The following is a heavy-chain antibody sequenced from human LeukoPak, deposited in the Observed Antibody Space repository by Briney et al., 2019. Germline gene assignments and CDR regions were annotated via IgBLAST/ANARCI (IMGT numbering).Heavy chain of an antibody. J-gene: IGHJ3*02. CDR3: VRGGRDFDI. CDR2: TYYRSKWYN. D-gene: IGHD1-14*01. CDR1: GDSVSSNIAA. V-gene: IGHV6-1*01. Sequence: SLTLSLTCAISGDSVSSNIAAWNWTRQSPSRGLEWLGRTYYRSKWYNAYAISVKSRITVNPDTSKNQFSLQLNSVTPEDTAVYYCVRGGRDFDIWGQRTMVSASS.